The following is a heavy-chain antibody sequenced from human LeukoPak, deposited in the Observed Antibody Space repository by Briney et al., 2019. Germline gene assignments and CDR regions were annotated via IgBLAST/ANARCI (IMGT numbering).Heavy chain of an antibody. CDR1: GYAFTGCF. D-gene: IGHD5-18*01. Sequence: ASVKVSCKASGYAFTGCFIHYVRQAPGQGLEWMGWIDPNSDNIRYSETFKDRVTMTRDTSTNTAYMELSWLRSDDTAVYYCARSAYNYGYVYFDHWGQGTLVIVSS. CDR2: IDPNSDNI. CDR3: ARSAYNYGYVYFDH. V-gene: IGHV1-2*02. J-gene: IGHJ4*02.